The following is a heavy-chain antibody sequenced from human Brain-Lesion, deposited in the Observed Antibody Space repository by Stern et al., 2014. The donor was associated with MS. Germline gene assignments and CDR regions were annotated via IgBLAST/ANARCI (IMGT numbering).Heavy chain of an antibody. Sequence: EVQLVESGGGLVQPGGSLTISCTAAGFTFGNYWMTLVRQAPGKGLEWVANIKEDGNEKNYVDSVKGRFTISRDNARNSLYLQMNSLRVEDTALYYCARVYNTIYGIVTQRGSGMDVWGQGTTVIVSS. D-gene: IGHD3-3*01. CDR2: IKEDGNEK. J-gene: IGHJ6*02. V-gene: IGHV3-7*01. CDR1: GFTFGNYW. CDR3: ARVYNTIYGIVTQRGSGMDV.